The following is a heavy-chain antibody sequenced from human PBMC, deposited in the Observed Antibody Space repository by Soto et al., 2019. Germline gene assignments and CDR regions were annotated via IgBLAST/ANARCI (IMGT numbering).Heavy chain of an antibody. CDR3: ARGPLSIFDY. V-gene: IGHV3-64*01. CDR1: GFTFSSYA. Sequence: TGGSLRLSCAASGFTFSSYAMHWVRQAPGKGLEYVSAISSNGGSTYYANSVKGRFTISRDNSKNTLYLQMGSLRAEDMAVYYCARGPLSIFDYWGQGTLVTVSS. CDR2: ISSNGGST. J-gene: IGHJ4*02.